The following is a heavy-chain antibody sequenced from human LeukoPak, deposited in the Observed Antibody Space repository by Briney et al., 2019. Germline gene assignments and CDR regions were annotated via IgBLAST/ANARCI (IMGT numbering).Heavy chain of an antibody. D-gene: IGHD1-1*01. CDR3: VTDPKNSNDGLDP. CDR1: GFTFSNYW. J-gene: IGHJ5*02. Sequence: GGSLRLSCAASGFTFSNYWMHWVRQAPGQGLVWVSRINDDGSSTVYADFVRGRFTISRDNAKNTLFLQMNSLRVDDTAIYYCVTDPKNSNDGLDPWGRGNLVTVSS. V-gene: IGHV3-74*01. CDR2: INDDGSST.